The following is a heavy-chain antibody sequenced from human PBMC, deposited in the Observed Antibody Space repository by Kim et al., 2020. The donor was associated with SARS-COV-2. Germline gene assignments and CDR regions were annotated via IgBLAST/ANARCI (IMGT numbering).Heavy chain of an antibody. CDR3: AKDHSHYSSFSRYYYYYMDV. D-gene: IGHD6-6*01. J-gene: IGHJ6*03. CDR1: GFTFDDYA. V-gene: IGHV3-43*02. Sequence: GGSLRLSCAASGFTFDDYAMHWVRQAPGKGPEWVSLITGDSGHIYNADSVKGRFIISRDNSKNSLYLQMNGLRSEDTALYYCAKDHSHYSSFSRYYYYYMDVWGKGTTVTVS. CDR2: ITGDSGHI.